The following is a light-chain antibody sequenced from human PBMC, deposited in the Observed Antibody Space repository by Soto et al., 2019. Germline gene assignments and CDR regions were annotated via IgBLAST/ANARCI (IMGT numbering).Light chain of an antibody. CDR3: QQYYSYPS. J-gene: IGKJ2*01. V-gene: IGKV1-8*01. CDR1: QGISSY. CDR2: AAS. Sequence: AIRMTQSPSSLSASTGDRVTITCRASQGISSYLAWYQQKPGKAPKLLIYAASTLQSGVPSRFRGSGSGTDFTLTISCLQSEDFATYYCQQYYSYPSFGQGTKLEIK.